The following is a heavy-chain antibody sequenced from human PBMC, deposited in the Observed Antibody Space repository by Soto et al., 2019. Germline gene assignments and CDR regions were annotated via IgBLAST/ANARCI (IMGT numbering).Heavy chain of an antibody. D-gene: IGHD5-12*01. CDR1: GFTFSSYA. Sequence: GGSPRLSCAASGFTFSSYAMHWVRQAPGKGLEYVSAISSNGGSTYYANSVKGRFTISRDNSKNTLYLQMGSLRAEDMAVYYCARGGYSGYDLSLPNYYYYYGMDVWGQGTTVTVSS. V-gene: IGHV3-64*01. CDR2: ISSNGGST. CDR3: ARGGYSGYDLSLPNYYYYYGMDV. J-gene: IGHJ6*02.